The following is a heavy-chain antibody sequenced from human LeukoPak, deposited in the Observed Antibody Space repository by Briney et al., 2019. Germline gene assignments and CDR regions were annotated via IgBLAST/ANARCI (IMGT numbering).Heavy chain of an antibody. Sequence: SETLSLTCTVSGYSISSGFYWGWIRQPPGKRLEWIGSIYHSGSTHYNSSLKSRVTISVDTSKNQLSLKLSSVTAADTAVYYCARGVGLTQGGTFDYWGQGTLVTVSS. CDR3: ARGVGLTQGGTFDY. V-gene: IGHV4-38-2*02. CDR2: IYHSGST. CDR1: GYSISSGFY. D-gene: IGHD1-1*01. J-gene: IGHJ4*02.